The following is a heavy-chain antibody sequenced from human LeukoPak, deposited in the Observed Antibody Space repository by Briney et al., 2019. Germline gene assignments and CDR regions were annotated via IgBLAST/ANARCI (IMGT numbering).Heavy chain of an antibody. Sequence: PVGSLRLSCVASGFTFSSYAMSWVRQAPGKGLEWVSTISGSGSTTYYADSVKGRVTISRDNYKNTLYLQMNSLRAEDTAVYCCAKAGYSSGWYAPDYWGQGTLVTVSS. CDR2: ISGSGSTT. CDR1: GFTFSSYA. J-gene: IGHJ4*02. D-gene: IGHD6-19*01. CDR3: AKAGYSSGWYAPDY. V-gene: IGHV3-23*01.